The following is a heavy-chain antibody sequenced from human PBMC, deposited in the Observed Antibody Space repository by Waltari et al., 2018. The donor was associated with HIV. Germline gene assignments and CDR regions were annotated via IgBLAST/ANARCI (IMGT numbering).Heavy chain of an antibody. CDR1: GGSLSSYH. Sequence: QVQLQESGPGLVKPSETLSLTCTVSGGSLSSYHWSWIRQPAGKGLEWIGRIYTSGSTNYNPSLKSRVTMSVDTSKNQFSLKLSSVTAADTAVYYCARGLIRWGDGYNLWNYYYYGMDVWGQGTTVTVSS. J-gene: IGHJ6*02. CDR2: IYTSGST. D-gene: IGHD5-12*01. CDR3: ARGLIRWGDGYNLWNYYYYGMDV. V-gene: IGHV4-4*07.